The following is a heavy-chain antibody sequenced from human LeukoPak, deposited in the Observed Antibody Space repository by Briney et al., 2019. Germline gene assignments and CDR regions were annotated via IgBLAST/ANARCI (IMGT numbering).Heavy chain of an antibody. V-gene: IGHV4-30-2*01. J-gene: IGHJ3*02. Sequence: SETLSLTCTVSGGSIMVAAYSWSWIRQPPGKGLEWIGYIYYSGRTYYSPSLKSRVTISLDRSKNQFSLKLSSVTAADTAVYFCARGYGDNSGAFDIWGQGTLVTVSS. CDR3: ARGYGDNSGAFDI. CDR2: IYYSGRT. D-gene: IGHD4-23*01. CDR1: GGSIMVAAYS.